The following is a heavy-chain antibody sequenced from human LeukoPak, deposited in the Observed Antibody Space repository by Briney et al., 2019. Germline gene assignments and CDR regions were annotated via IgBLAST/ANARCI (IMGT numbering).Heavy chain of an antibody. V-gene: IGHV3-23*01. CDR3: AKDPLPYSSGWYGH. CDR2: ISGSGGST. J-gene: IGHJ4*02. Sequence: PGGSLRLSCAASGFTXSSXXXXWVXQXXXXXXXXXXAISGSGGSTYYADSVKGRFTISRDNSKNTLYLQMNSLRAEDTAVYYCAKDPLPYSSGWYGHWGQGTLVTVSS. CDR1: GFTXSSXX. D-gene: IGHD6-19*01.